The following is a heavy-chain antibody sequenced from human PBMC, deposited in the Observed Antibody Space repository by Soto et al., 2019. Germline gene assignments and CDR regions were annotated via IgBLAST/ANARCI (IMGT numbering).Heavy chain of an antibody. D-gene: IGHD6-6*01. Sequence: ASVKVSCKASGYTFTNYDINWVRQTTGQGLEWMGWINPNTGNTGCAQTFQGKVTMTRNTSITTAYMELSSLTSEDTAVYYCARTYSSSSSYFYYYIDVWGKGTTVTVSS. CDR3: ARTYSSSSSYFYYYIDV. CDR2: INPNTGNT. J-gene: IGHJ6*03. CDR1: GYTFTNYD. V-gene: IGHV1-8*01.